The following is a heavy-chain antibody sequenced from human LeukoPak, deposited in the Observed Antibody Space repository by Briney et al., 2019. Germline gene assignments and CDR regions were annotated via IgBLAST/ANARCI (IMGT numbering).Heavy chain of an antibody. CDR3: ARGQGAFDI. CDR2: INWNGGST. J-gene: IGHJ3*02. CDR1: GFTFDDYG. Sequence: GGSLRLSCAASGFTFDDYGMSWVRQAPGKGLEWVSGINWNGGSTGYADSVKGRFTISRDDAKDSLYLQMNSLRAADTAVYYCARGQGAFDIWGQGTMVTVSS. V-gene: IGHV3-20*04.